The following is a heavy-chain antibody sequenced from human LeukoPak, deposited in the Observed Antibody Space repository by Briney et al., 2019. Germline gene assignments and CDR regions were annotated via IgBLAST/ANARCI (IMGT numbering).Heavy chain of an antibody. CDR2: ISAYNGNT. Sequence: ASVKVSCKASGYTFTSYGISWVRQTPGQGLEWMGWISAYNGNTNYAQKLQGRVTMTTDTSTSTAYMELRSLRSDDTAVYYCARRNYYDSSGYRYYFDYWGQGTLVTVSS. V-gene: IGHV1-18*01. D-gene: IGHD3-22*01. CDR1: GYTFTSYG. J-gene: IGHJ4*02. CDR3: ARRNYYDSSGYRYYFDY.